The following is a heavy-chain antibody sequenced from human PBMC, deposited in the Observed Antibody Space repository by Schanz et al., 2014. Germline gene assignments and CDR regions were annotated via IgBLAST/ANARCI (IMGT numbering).Heavy chain of an antibody. Sequence: EVQLLESGGGLVQPGGSLRLSCAASGFTFSSYGMSWVRQAPGQGLEWVSAISGSGGSTYYADSVKGRFTISRDNSKNTLYLQINNLRAEDTAVYYCAYYDVLTGFDYWGQGTQVTVSS. CDR3: AYYDVLTGFDY. D-gene: IGHD3-9*01. J-gene: IGHJ4*02. CDR2: ISGSGGST. CDR1: GFTFSSYG. V-gene: IGHV3-23*01.